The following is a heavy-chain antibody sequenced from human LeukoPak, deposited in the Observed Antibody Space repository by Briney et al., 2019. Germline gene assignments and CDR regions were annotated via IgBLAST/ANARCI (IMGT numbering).Heavy chain of an antibody. V-gene: IGHV3-30*02. CDR2: IRSDGSNK. CDR1: GFTFSSYG. Sequence: SGGSLRLSCAASGFTFSSYGMHWVRQAPGKGLEWVAFIRSDGSNKYYADSVKGRFTISRDNSKNTLYLQMNSLRAEDTAVYYCAKDKLGMGYYDFWSGAFDYWGQGTLVTVSS. D-gene: IGHD3-3*01. CDR3: AKDKLGMGYYDFWSGAFDY. J-gene: IGHJ4*02.